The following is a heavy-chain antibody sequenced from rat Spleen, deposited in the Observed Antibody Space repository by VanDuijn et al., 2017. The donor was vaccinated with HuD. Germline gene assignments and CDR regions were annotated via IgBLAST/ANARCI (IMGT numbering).Heavy chain of an antibody. CDR1: GFTFSDYG. CDR3: ARRGTAIPYNWFDY. CDR2: ISYNGVST. J-gene: IGHJ3*01. V-gene: IGHV5-20*01. D-gene: IGHD1-2*01. Sequence: EVQLVESGGGLVQPGRSMKLSCAASGFTFSDYGMAWVLQAPTKGLEWVASISYNGVSTYYRDSVKGRFTISRDNAKSTLNLQMDSLRSEDTATYYCARRGTAIPYNWFDYWGQGILVTVSS.